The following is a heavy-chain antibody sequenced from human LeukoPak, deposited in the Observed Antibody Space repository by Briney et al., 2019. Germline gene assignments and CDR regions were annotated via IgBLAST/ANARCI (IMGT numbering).Heavy chain of an antibody. J-gene: IGHJ4*02. D-gene: IGHD1-14*01. CDR2: INTDGSST. V-gene: IGHV3-74*01. Sequence: PGGSLRLSCAASRFTFGSYWMHWVRQAPGKGLVWVSRINTDGSSTTYADSVKGRFTISRDNAKNTLYLQMNSLRAEDTAVYYCASRTGVYWGQETLVTVSS. CDR3: ASRTGVY. CDR1: RFTFGSYW.